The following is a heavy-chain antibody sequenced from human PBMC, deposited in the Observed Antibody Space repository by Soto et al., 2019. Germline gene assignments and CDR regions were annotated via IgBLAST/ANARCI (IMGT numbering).Heavy chain of an antibody. CDR1: GGSISSYY. CDR3: ERVKGVGYYYYGMDV. J-gene: IGHJ6*02. CDR2: IYYSGST. V-gene: IGHV4-59*01. Sequence: NPSETLSLTCTVSGGSISSYYWSWIRQPPGKGLEWIGYIYYSGSTNYNPSLKSRVTISVDTSKNQFSLKLSSVTAADTAVYYCERVKGVGYYYYGMDVCGQGTTVTVYS. D-gene: IGHD2-8*01.